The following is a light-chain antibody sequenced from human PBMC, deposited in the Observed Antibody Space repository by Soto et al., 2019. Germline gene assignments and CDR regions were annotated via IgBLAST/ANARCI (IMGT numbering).Light chain of an antibody. CDR3: QSYDSSLSGWV. Sequence: QSVLTQPXSVSXAPGQXVTIXCTGSSSNIGAGYDVHWYQQLPGTAPKLLIYGNSNRPSGVPDRFSGSKSGTSASLAITGLQAEDEADYYCQSYDSSLSGWVFGGGTQLTVL. CDR1: SSNIGAGYD. J-gene: IGLJ3*02. CDR2: GNS. V-gene: IGLV1-40*01.